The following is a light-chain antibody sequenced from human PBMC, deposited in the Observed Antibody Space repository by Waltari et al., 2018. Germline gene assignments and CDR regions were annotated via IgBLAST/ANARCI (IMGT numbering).Light chain of an antibody. Sequence: DIQLTQSPSSLSASVGDSVTITCRASQGIDKYLNWYQLIPGKPPKLLVYGGCSVGSGVPSRLSGSGSGTDFALAISSLQPDDFATYSCQQGYANPLTFGGGTKVEMK. J-gene: IGKJ4*01. CDR2: GGC. CDR3: QQGYANPLT. CDR1: QGIDKY. V-gene: IGKV1-39*01.